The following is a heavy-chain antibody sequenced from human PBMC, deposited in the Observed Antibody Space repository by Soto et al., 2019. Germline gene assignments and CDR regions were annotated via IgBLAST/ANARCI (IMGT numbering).Heavy chain of an antibody. J-gene: IGHJ3*02. CDR3: ARDGAFGRRAMGDAFDI. V-gene: IGHV1-2*04. D-gene: IGHD5-18*01. Sequence: GPSVKVSCKASGYTFTGYYMHWVRQAPGQGLEWMGWINPNSGGTNYAQKFQGWVTMTRDTSISTAYMELSRLRSDDTAVYYCARDGAFGRRAMGDAFDIWGQGTMVTVSS. CDR1: GYTFTGYY. CDR2: INPNSGGT.